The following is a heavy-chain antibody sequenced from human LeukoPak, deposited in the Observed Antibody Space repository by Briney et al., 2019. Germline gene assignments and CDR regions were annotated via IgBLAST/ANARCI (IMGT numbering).Heavy chain of an antibody. V-gene: IGHV1-18*01. CDR1: GYTFTKYD. CDR3: ARAQSDFGDFSMCDF. J-gene: IGHJ4*02. CDR2: ISADSGNR. Sequence: ASVKVSCKASGYTFTKYDITWGRQAPGEGLDWMGWISADSGNRNYAQKVQDRVTLATDTSTSTAYMELTDLRLDDTAVYYCARAQSDFGDFSMCDFWGQGTLVTVSS. D-gene: IGHD4-17*01.